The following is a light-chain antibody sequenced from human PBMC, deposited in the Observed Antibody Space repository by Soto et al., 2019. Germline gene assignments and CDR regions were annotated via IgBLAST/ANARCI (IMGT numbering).Light chain of an antibody. V-gene: IGLV1-40*01. CDR1: SSNIAAGYD. J-gene: IGLJ2*01. CDR2: GNS. Sequence: QSVLTQPPSVSGAPGQRVTISCTGSSSNIAAGYDVHWYQQLPGSAPKLLIYGNSNRPSGVPDRFSGSKSGTSASLAITGLEAEDEADYDCQSYDSSLSGSVVFGGGTKLTVL. CDR3: QSYDSSLSGSVV.